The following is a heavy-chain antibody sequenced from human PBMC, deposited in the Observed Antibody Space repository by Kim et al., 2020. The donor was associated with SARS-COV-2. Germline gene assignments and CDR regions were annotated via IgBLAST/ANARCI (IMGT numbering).Heavy chain of an antibody. CDR1: GGYINSNTYF. Sequence: SETLSLTCTVSGGYINSNTYFWVWIRHPPGKGLEWIGSVFYSGSTYYNPSLKSRVTVSVDTSKSQFFLKLTSVTAADTAMYYCANTGGQGSFYGMDVWG. D-gene: IGHD6-13*01. CDR2: VFYSGST. CDR3: ANTGGQGSFYGMDV. J-gene: IGHJ6*02. V-gene: IGHV4-39*01.